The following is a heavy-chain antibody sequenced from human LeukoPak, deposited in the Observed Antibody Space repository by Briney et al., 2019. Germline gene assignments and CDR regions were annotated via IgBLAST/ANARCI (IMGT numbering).Heavy chain of an antibody. Sequence: GASVKVSCKVSGYALTELSMHWVRQAPGKGLEWMGGFDPEDGETIYAQKFQGRVTMTEDTSTDTAYMELSSLRSEDTAVYYCATKLDYNYYYGMDVWGQGTTVTVSS. V-gene: IGHV1-24*01. CDR3: ATKLDYNYYYGMDV. J-gene: IGHJ6*02. CDR2: FDPEDGET. D-gene: IGHD3-9*01. CDR1: GYALTELS.